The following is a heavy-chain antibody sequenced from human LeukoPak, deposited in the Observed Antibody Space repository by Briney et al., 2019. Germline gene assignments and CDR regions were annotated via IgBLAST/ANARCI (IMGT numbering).Heavy chain of an antibody. CDR1: GYAFTSYY. J-gene: IGHJ4*02. D-gene: IGHD3-16*01. CDR3: AMPLGGGYYFDY. Sequence: ASVKVSXKASGYAFTSYYMHWVRQAPGQGLEWMGIINPSGGSTSYAQKFQGRVTMTRDTSTSTVYMELSSLRSEDTAVYYCAMPLGGGYYFDYWGQGTLVTVSS. CDR2: INPSGGST. V-gene: IGHV1-46*03.